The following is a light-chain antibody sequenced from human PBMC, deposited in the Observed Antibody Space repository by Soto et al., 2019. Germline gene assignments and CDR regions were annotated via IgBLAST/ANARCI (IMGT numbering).Light chain of an antibody. CDR3: QNYNGAPWT. CDR1: QGISTY. Sequence: DIQMTQSPSSLSASVGDRVTITCRASQGISTYLVWYQQKPGTVPKLLIFAASTLQSGVPSRFSGSGSGTDFTLTISSLLPEDVATYYCQNYNGAPWTFGQGTKVVI. CDR2: AAS. J-gene: IGKJ1*01. V-gene: IGKV1-27*01.